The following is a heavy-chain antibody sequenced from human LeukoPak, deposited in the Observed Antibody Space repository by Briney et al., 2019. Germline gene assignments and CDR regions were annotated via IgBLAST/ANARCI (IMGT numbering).Heavy chain of an antibody. CDR2: IFTSGIT. J-gene: IGHJ6*03. CDR1: GGSISIYY. Sequence: NPSETLSLTCTVSGGSISIYYWNWIRQPAGKRLEWIGRIFTSGITNYNPSLKSRVTMSVDTSKNQFSLNLSSVTAADTAVYYCARESSGSYHNPQGYMDVWGKGTTVTVSS. CDR3: ARESSGSYHNPQGYMDV. V-gene: IGHV4-4*07. D-gene: IGHD3-10*01.